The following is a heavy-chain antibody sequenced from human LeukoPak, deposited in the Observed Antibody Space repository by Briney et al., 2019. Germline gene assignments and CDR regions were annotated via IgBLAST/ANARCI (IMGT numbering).Heavy chain of an antibody. D-gene: IGHD2-2*01. V-gene: IGHV1-8*01. Sequence: ASVKVSCKASGYTFSIYDINWVRQATGQGLEWMGRMNPNSGNTGYAQKFQGRVTMTRNTSISTAYMELGSLRSEDTAVYYCARRYCSSTSCHYFDYWGQGTLVTVSS. CDR2: MNPNSGNT. CDR1: GYTFSIYD. J-gene: IGHJ4*02. CDR3: ARRYCSSTSCHYFDY.